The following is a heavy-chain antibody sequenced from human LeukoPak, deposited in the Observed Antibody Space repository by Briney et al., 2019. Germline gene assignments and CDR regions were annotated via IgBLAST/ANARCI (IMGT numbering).Heavy chain of an antibody. CDR3: ARIGGWYGGDGDY. CDR2: IYYSGST. Sequence: SETLSLTCTVSGGSISSHYWSWIRQPPGKGLEWIGYIYYSGSTNYNPSLKSRVTISVDTSKNQFSLKLSSVTAADTAMYYCARIGGWYGGDGDYWGQGTLVTVSS. D-gene: IGHD6-19*01. V-gene: IGHV4-59*11. J-gene: IGHJ4*02. CDR1: GGSISSHY.